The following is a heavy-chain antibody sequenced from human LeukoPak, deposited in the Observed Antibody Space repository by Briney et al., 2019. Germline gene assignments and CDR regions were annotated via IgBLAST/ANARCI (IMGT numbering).Heavy chain of an antibody. CDR2: ILPGGKES. J-gene: IGHJ4*02. D-gene: IGHD5-24*01. Sequence: GGSLRLSCVVSGYSFSTNMMTWVRQAPGKGLEWVATILPGGKESYRVESVKGRFTVSRDSPKNSLFLQMNSLRVDDTAVYYCMAAHGYWGQGTLVTVSS. CDR1: GYSFSTNM. V-gene: IGHV3-7*01. CDR3: MAAHGY.